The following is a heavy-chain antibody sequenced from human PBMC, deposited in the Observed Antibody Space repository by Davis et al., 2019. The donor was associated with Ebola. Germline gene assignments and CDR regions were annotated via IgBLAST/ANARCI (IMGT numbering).Heavy chain of an antibody. J-gene: IGHJ4*02. CDR1: GGSISSSSYF. V-gene: IGHV3-69-1*01. Sequence: PSETLSLTCTVSGGSISSSSYFWDWIRQPPGKGLEWVSTLGTSADTYYADSVKGRFTISRDNAKNSLYLQMNSLRAEDTALYHCARVGAYSGYVTFDHWGQGTLVTVSS. CDR2: LGTSADT. D-gene: IGHD5-12*01. CDR3: ARVGAYSGYVTFDH.